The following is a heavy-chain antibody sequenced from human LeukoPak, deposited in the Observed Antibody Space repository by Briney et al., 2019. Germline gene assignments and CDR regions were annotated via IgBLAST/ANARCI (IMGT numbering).Heavy chain of an antibody. Sequence: GGSLRLSCAASGFTFSSYGMSWVRQAPGKGLEWVSAISGSGGSTYYADSVKGRFTISRDNSKNTLYLQMNSLRAEDTAVYYCAKDRGVGGGDYDILTGSGDYWGQGTLVTVSS. V-gene: IGHV3-23*01. CDR3: AKDRGVGGGDYDILTGSGDY. J-gene: IGHJ4*02. D-gene: IGHD3-9*01. CDR2: ISGSGGST. CDR1: GFTFSSYG.